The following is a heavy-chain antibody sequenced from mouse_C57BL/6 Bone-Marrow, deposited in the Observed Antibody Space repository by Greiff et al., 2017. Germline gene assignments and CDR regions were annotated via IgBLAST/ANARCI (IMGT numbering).Heavy chain of an antibody. CDR2: LYPGSGST. J-gene: IGHJ4*01. CDR3: ARRLYARDY. V-gene: IGHV1-55*01. Sequence: VQLQQPGAELVKPGASVTMSCKASGYTFTSYWITWVKQRPGQGLEWIGDLYPGSGSTNYNEKFKSKATLTVDTSSSTAYMQLSSLTAEGSAVYYCARRLYARDYWGQGTAVTVSS. CDR1: GYTFTSYW.